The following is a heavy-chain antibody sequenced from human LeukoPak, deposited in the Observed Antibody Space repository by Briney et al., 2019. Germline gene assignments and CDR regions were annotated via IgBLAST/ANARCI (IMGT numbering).Heavy chain of an antibody. Sequence: GGSLRLSCAASGFTFSSYAMSWVRQAPGKGLEWVSAISGSGGSTYYADSVKGRFTISRDNSKNTLYLQMNSLRAEDSSVYYCARPTTVTTISADAFDIWGQGAMVTVSS. CDR2: ISGSGGST. CDR3: ARPTTVTTISADAFDI. J-gene: IGHJ3*02. V-gene: IGHV3-23*01. CDR1: GFTFSSYA. D-gene: IGHD4-17*01.